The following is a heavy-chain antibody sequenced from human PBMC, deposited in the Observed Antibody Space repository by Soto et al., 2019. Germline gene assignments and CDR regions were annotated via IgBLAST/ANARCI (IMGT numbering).Heavy chain of an antibody. Sequence: GGACRVRRAGSGVIFRSYGKLVCRLAPEKELEWVAVIWYDGSNKYYAASVKGRFTISRDNSKNTLYLQMNSLRAEDTDVYYCARGNGAARNAFAYWGRRTLVTGSS. V-gene: IGHV3-33*01. CDR1: GVIFRSYG. CDR2: IWYDGSNK. J-gene: IGHJ4*02. CDR3: ARGNGAARNAFAY. D-gene: IGHD1-26*01.